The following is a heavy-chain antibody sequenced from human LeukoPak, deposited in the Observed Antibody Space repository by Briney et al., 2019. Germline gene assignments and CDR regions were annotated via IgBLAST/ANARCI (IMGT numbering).Heavy chain of an antibody. V-gene: IGHV4-4*09. CDR2: IYTSGST. Sequence: SETLSLTCTVSGRSISSYYWSWIRQPPGKGLEWIGYIYTSGSTNYNPSLKSRVTISVETSKNQFSLKLSSVTAADTAVYYCASHREDSSSSWFDAWGQGTLVTVSS. D-gene: IGHD6-6*01. CDR3: ASHREDSSSSWFDA. CDR1: GRSISSYY. J-gene: IGHJ5*02.